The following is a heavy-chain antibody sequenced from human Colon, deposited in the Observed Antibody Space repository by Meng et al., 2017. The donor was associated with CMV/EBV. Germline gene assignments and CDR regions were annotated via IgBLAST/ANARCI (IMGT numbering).Heavy chain of an antibody. V-gene: IGHV3-23*01. CDR2: ISGRGGST. CDR1: GFGFSSFA. J-gene: IGHJ4*02. CDR3: AKDMSSGFNFGLFES. D-gene: IGHD1-1*01. Sequence: GGSLRLSCAASGFGFSSFAMSWVRQAPGKGLEWVSTISGRGGSTFYAHSVKGRFTISRDNSKNTLYLQLNSLRTDDTAVYYCAKDMSSGFNFGLFESWGQGTLVTVSS.